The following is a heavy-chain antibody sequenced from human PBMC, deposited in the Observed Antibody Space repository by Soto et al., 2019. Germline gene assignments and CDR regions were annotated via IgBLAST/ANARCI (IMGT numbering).Heavy chain of an antibody. D-gene: IGHD2-8*01. CDR2: ISYDGSNK. Sequence: GGSLRLSCAASGFTFSSYAMHWVRQAPGKGLEWVAVISYDGSNKYYADSVKGRFTISRDNSKNTLYLQMNSLRAEDTAVYYCARDAAGNVLRKGYYYYGMDVWGQGTTVTVSS. J-gene: IGHJ6*02. V-gene: IGHV3-30-3*01. CDR3: ARDAAGNVLRKGYYYYGMDV. CDR1: GFTFSSYA.